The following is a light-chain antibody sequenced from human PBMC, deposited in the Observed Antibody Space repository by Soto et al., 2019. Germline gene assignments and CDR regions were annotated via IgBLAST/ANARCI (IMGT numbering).Light chain of an antibody. CDR2: DVS. Sequence: QSVLTQPASVSGSPGQSITISCTGTSSDVGGYNYVSWYQQHPGKAPKLMLYDVSHRPSGVSNRFSGSKSGNTASLTISGLQAEDEADYYCSSYTGSSTYVVFGGGTKLTVL. J-gene: IGLJ2*01. V-gene: IGLV2-14*01. CDR3: SSYTGSSTYVV. CDR1: SSDVGGYNY.